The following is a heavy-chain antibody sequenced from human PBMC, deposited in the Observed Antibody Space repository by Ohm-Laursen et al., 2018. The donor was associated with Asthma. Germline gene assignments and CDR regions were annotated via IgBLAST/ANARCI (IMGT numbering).Heavy chain of an antibody. CDR1: GGSISSGSYY. CDR3: ARGAFYYESTGYYFFDH. D-gene: IGHD3-22*01. Sequence: TLSLTCTVSGGSISSGSYYWSWIRQHPGKGLEWIGYIYYSGLTYSNPSLRSRVTLSVDTSTNQFSLNLTSMTAADTAVYYCARGAFYYESTGYYFFDHWGQGALVTVSS. CDR2: IYYSGLT. J-gene: IGHJ4*02. V-gene: IGHV4-31*03.